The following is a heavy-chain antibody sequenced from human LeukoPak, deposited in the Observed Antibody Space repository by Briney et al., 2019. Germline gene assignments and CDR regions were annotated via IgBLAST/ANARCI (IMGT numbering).Heavy chain of an antibody. D-gene: IGHD1-1*01. CDR2: IYYRGGT. CDR1: GDSMTSTSHF. Sequence: SETLSLTCTVSGDSMTSTSHFWDWIRQPPGKGLEWIGSIYYRGGTYYNPSLKSRVTISVDTSKNKFSLKLTSVTAADTAVYYCARLLDDAFDIWGQGTMVTVSS. CDR3: ARLLDDAFDI. V-gene: IGHV4-39*07. J-gene: IGHJ3*02.